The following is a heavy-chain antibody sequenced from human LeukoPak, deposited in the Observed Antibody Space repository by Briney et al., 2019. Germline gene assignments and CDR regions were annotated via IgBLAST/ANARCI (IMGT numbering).Heavy chain of an antibody. CDR2: IGNKADSYTT. V-gene: IGHV3-72*01. D-gene: IGHD1-26*01. J-gene: IGHJ3*02. CDR1: GFTFSSYW. CDR3: TRGYSGNSIYAFDI. Sequence: PGGSLRLSCAASGFTFSSYWMSWVRQAPGKGLDWVGRIGNKADSYTTEYAASVKGRFTISRDDAQNSLYLQVNSLRVEDTAVYHCTRGYSGNSIYAFDIWGQGTVVTVSS.